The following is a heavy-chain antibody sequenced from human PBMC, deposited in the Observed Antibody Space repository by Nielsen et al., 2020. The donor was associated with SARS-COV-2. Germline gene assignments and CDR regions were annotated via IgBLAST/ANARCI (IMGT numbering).Heavy chain of an antibody. CDR3: AIGLVTTSRYFYGMDV. CDR2: AYSRGNT. Sequence: SETLSLTCTVSGGSIGSYSYYWGWVRQPPGKGLEWIGTAYSRGNTYYNPSLKSRLTISVDTSKNQFSLKLKSVTAADSAVYYCAIGLVTTSRYFYGMDVWGQGTTVTVSS. J-gene: IGHJ6*02. D-gene: IGHD2-21*02. CDR1: GGSIGSYSYY. V-gene: IGHV4-39*01.